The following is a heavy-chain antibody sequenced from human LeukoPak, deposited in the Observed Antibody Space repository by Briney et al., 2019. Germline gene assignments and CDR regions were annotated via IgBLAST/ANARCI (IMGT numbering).Heavy chain of an antibody. CDR2: INPNSGST. V-gene: IGHV1-2*06. D-gene: IGHD3-22*01. CDR1: GYTFTGYY. J-gene: IGHJ4*02. CDR3: ARVQAMIVVASYYFDY. Sequence: ASVKVSCKASGYTFTGYYMHWVRQAPGQGLEWMGRINPNSGSTNYAQKSQGRVTMTRDTSISTAYMELSRLRSDDTAVYYCARVQAMIVVASYYFDYWGQGTLVTVSS.